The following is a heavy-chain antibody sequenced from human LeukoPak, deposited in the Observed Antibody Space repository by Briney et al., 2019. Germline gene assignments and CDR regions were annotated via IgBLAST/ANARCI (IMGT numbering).Heavy chain of an antibody. CDR3: ARGRGAVAGTFDY. CDR2: IYYSGST. J-gene: IGHJ4*02. D-gene: IGHD6-19*01. CDR1: GGSISSSSYY. Sequence: SETLSLTCTASGGSISSSSYYWGWIRQPPGKGLEWIGSIYYSGSTYYNPSLKSRVTISVDTSKNQFSLKLSSVTAADTAVYYCARGRGAVAGTFDYWGQGTLVTVSS. V-gene: IGHV4-39*07.